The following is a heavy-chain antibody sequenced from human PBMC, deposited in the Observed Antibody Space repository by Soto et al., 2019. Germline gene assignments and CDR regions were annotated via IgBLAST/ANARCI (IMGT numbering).Heavy chain of an antibody. CDR3: ARESGRIAAAKYFDY. CDR1: GGSISSGGYY. V-gene: IGHV4-31*03. D-gene: IGHD6-13*01. CDR2: IYYSGST. J-gene: IGHJ4*02. Sequence: QVQLQESGPGLVKPSQTLSLTCTVSGGSISSGGYYWSWIRQHPGKGLEWIGYIYYSGSTYYNPSLKSRVTISIDTSKNQCSLKLSSVTAADTAVYYCARESGRIAAAKYFDYWGQGTLVTVSS.